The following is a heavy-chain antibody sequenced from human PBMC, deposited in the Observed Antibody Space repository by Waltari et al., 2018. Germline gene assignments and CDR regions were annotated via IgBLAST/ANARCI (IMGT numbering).Heavy chain of an antibody. CDR2: IYHSGST. CDR1: GYSISSGYY. J-gene: IGHJ6*03. CDR3: AREVRATVKGGDYYYYYMDV. D-gene: IGHD4-4*01. Sequence: QVQLQESGPGLVKPSETLSLTCTVSGYSISSGYYWGWIRQPPGKGLGWIGSIYHSGSTYYNPSLKSRVTISVDTSKTQFSLKLSSVTAADTAVYYCAREVRATVKGGDYYYYYMDVWGKGTTVTVSS. V-gene: IGHV4-38-2*02.